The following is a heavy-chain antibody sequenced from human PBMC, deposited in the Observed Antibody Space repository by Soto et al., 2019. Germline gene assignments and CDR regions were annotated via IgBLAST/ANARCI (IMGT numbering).Heavy chain of an antibody. CDR1: GDSISSYY. CDR2: IYYSGST. Sequence: SETLSLTCTVSGDSISSYYWSWIRQPPGKGLEWIGYIYYSGSTNYNPSLKSRVTISVDTSKNQFSLKLSSVTAADTAVYYCARQYPWEGATHPPDHWGQGTLVTVSS. J-gene: IGHJ4*02. D-gene: IGHD1-26*01. CDR3: ARQYPWEGATHPPDH. V-gene: IGHV4-59*08.